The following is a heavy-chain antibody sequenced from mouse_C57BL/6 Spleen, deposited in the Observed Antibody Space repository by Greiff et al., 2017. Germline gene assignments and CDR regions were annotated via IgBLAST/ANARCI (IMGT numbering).Heavy chain of an antibody. J-gene: IGHJ3*01. CDR2: IYPGSGST. V-gene: IGHV1-55*01. Sequence: QVQLQQPGAELVKPGASVKMSCKASGYTFTSYWITWVKQRPGQGLEWIGDIYPGSGSTNYNEKFKSKATLTVDTSSSTAYMQLSSLTSEDSAVYYCAILDYYGRPWFAYWGQGTLVTVSA. CDR3: AILDYYGRPWFAY. CDR1: GYTFTSYW. D-gene: IGHD1-1*01.